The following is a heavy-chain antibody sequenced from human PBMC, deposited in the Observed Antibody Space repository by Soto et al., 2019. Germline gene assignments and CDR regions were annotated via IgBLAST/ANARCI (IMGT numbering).Heavy chain of an antibody. J-gene: IGHJ5*02. Sequence: QVQLVESGGGVVQPGRSLRLSCAASGFTFSSYGMHWVRQAPGKGLEWVAVIWYDGSNKYYADSVKGRFTISRDNSKNTLYLQMNSLRAEDTAVYYCARGYSWNWFDPWGQGTLVTVSS. CDR3: ARGYSWNWFDP. D-gene: IGHD5-18*01. V-gene: IGHV3-33*01. CDR1: GFTFSSYG. CDR2: IWYDGSNK.